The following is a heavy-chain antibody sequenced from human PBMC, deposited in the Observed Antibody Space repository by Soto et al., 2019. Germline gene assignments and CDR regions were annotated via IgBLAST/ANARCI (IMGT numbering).Heavy chain of an antibody. D-gene: IGHD6-6*01. CDR1: GGTFSSYA. J-gene: IGHJ4*02. CDR3: ASQGQLVDRYYFDY. V-gene: IGHV1-69*13. Sequence: SVKVSCKASGGTFSSYAISWVRQAPGQGLEWMGGIIPIFGTANYAQKFQGRVTITADESTSTAYMELSSLRSEDTAVYYCASQGQLVDRYYFDYWGQGTLVTVPQ. CDR2: IIPIFGTA.